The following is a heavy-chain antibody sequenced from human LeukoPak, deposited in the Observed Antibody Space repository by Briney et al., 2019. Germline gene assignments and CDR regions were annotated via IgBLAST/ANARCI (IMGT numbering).Heavy chain of an antibody. CDR1: EFTFSIYA. CDR2: VSPSGDST. V-gene: IGHV3-23*01. J-gene: IGHJ4*02. CDR3: AKDPLGYCSGSSCFHYFDY. Sequence: PGGSLRLSCAASEFTFSIYAMSWVRQAPGKGLEWVSTVSPSGDSTYYADSVKGRFTISRDNSKNTLYLQMNGLRAEDTAVYYCAKDPLGYCSGSSCFHYFDYWGQGTLVTVSS. D-gene: IGHD2-15*01.